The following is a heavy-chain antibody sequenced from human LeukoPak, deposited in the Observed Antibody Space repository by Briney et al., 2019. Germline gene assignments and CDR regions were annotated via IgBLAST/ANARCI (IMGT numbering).Heavy chain of an antibody. Sequence: SETLSLTCTVSGGSISSISYYWGWIRQPPGKGLEWIGSIYYSGSTYYNPSLKSRVTISVDTSKNQFSLRLTSVTAADTAVYYCATYSGSFSSVDSWGQGTLVTVSS. CDR2: IYYSGST. J-gene: IGHJ4*02. V-gene: IGHV4-39*07. CDR1: GGSISSISYY. D-gene: IGHD1-26*01. CDR3: ATYSGSFSSVDS.